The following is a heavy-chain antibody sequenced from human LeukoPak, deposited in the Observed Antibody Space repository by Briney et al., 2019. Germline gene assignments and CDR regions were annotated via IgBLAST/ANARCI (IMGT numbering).Heavy chain of an antibody. V-gene: IGHV3-23*01. CDR1: AFTFSSYA. Sequence: GGSLRLSCAASAFTFSSYAMSWVRQAPGKGLEWVSAVSGSGGSTYYAGSVKGRFTISRDNSKNTLYLQMNSLRAKDPSVYACAQVLGILGFGGRNWFDPWGQGNLVTVSP. D-gene: IGHD3-10*01. J-gene: IGHJ5*02. CDR3: AQVLGILGFGGRNWFDP. CDR2: VSGSGGST.